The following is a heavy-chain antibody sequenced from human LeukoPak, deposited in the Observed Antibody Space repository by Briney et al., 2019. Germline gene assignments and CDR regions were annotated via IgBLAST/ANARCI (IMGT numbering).Heavy chain of an antibody. V-gene: IGHV1-69*13. CDR2: IIPIFGTA. CDR1: GGTFSSYT. D-gene: IGHD2-21*02. Sequence: ASVKVSCKASGGTFSSYTISWVRQAPGQGLEWMGGIIPIFGTANYAQKFQGRVTITADESTSTAYMELSSLRSEDTAVYYCARVPPAYCGGDCYSGAFDIWGXXTMVTVSS. J-gene: IGHJ3*02. CDR3: ARVPPAYCGGDCYSGAFDI.